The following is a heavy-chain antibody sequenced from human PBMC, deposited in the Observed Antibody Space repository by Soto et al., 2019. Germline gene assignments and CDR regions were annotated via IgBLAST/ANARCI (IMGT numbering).Heavy chain of an antibody. Sequence: SETLSLTCTVSGGSLSSSSYYWGWIRQPPGKGLEWIGNVYYGGSTYYNPSLKSRVTISVETSKSQFSLKLSSVTAADTAVYYCAGGDYYHSSGYYSYHYTMDVWGQGTTVTVSS. CDR1: GGSLSSSSYY. CDR3: AGGDYYHSSGYYSYHYTMDV. CDR2: VYYGGST. J-gene: IGHJ6*02. D-gene: IGHD3-22*01. V-gene: IGHV4-39*01.